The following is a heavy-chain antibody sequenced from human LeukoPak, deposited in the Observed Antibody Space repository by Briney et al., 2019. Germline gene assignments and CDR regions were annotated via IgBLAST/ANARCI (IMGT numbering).Heavy chain of an antibody. CDR3: ARDFGDIVVVPAPYYGMGV. CDR1: GFTFSSYG. Sequence: GGSLRLSCAASGFTFSSYGMHWVRQAPGKGLEWVAVIWYDGSNKYYADSVKGRFTISRDNSKNTLYLQMNSLRAEDTAVYYCARDFGDIVVVPAPYYGMGVWGKGTTVTVSS. D-gene: IGHD2-2*01. V-gene: IGHV3-33*01. CDR2: IWYDGSNK. J-gene: IGHJ6*04.